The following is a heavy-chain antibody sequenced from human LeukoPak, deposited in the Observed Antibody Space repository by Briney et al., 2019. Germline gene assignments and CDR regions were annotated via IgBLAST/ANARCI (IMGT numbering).Heavy chain of an antibody. CDR1: GGSISSYY. J-gene: IGHJ6*03. CDR3: ARMLAGTFHYYYYMDV. V-gene: IGHV4-4*07. Sequence: ASETLSLTCTVSGGSISSYYWSWIRQPAGKGLEWIGRIYTSGSTNYNPSPKSRVTMSVDTSKNQFSLKLSSVTAADTAVYYCARMLAGTFHYYYYMDVWGKGTTVTISS. CDR2: IYTSGST. D-gene: IGHD6-13*01.